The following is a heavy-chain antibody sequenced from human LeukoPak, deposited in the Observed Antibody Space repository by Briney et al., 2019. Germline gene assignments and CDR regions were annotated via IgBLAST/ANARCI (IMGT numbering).Heavy chain of an antibody. Sequence: PGGSLRLPCAASGFTVSSNYMSWVRQAPGKGLEWVSVIYSGGSTYYADSVKGRFTISRDNSKNTLYLQMNSLRAEDTAVYYCARGSPTYYYDSSGPFDYWGQGTQVTVSS. CDR3: ARGSPTYYYDSSGPFDY. J-gene: IGHJ4*02. CDR1: GFTVSSNY. D-gene: IGHD3-22*01. V-gene: IGHV3-53*01. CDR2: IYSGGST.